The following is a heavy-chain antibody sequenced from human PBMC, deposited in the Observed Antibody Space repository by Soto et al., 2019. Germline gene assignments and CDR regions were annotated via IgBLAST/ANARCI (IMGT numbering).Heavy chain of an antibody. CDR2: IYPGDSDI. V-gene: IGHV5-51*01. Sequence: GESLKISCKGSGYSFTNYWIGWVRQMPGKGLEWMGIIYPGDSDIKYSPSFQGQVTISADKSISTAYLHWSSLKASDTAMYYCARSMNYDFWSGYRSDYWGQGTAVT. CDR1: GYSFTNYW. J-gene: IGHJ4*02. CDR3: ARSMNYDFWSGYRSDY. D-gene: IGHD3-3*01.